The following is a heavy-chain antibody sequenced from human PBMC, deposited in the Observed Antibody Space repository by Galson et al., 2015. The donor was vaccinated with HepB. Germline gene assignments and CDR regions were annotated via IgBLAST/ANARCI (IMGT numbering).Heavy chain of an antibody. V-gene: IGHV3-11*01. CDR3: ARDAKRHYESSGYYVPDAFDI. CDR2: ISSSGSTI. CDR1: GFTFSDYY. Sequence: SLRLSCAASGFTFSDYYMSWIRQAPGKGLEWVSYISSSGSTIYYADSVKGRSSISRDNTKNSLYLQMNSLRAEDTTVYYCARDAKRHYESSGYYVPDAFDIWGQGAMVTVSS. D-gene: IGHD3-22*01. J-gene: IGHJ3*02.